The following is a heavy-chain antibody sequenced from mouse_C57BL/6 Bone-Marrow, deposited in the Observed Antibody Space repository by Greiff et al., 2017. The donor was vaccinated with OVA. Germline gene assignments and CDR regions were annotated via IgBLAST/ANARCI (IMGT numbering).Heavy chain of an antibody. Sequence: VQLVESGPGLVQPSQSLSITCTVSGFSLTSYGVHWVRQSPGKGLEWLGVIWRGGSTDYNAAFMSRLSITKDNSKSQVFFKMNSLQADDTAIYYCAKGITTRGPYYYAMDYWGQGTSVTVSS. V-gene: IGHV2-5*01. CDR2: IWRGGST. D-gene: IGHD1-1*01. J-gene: IGHJ4*01. CDR3: AKGITTRGPYYYAMDY. CDR1: GFSLTSYG.